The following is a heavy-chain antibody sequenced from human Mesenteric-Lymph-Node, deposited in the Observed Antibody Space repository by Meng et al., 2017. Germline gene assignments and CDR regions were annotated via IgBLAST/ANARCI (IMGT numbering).Heavy chain of an antibody. CDR3: ATSGGGFDY. CDR1: RYTFTNYD. CDR2: INTNTGNP. V-gene: IGHV7-4-1*02. J-gene: IGHJ4*02. D-gene: IGHD1-26*01. Sequence: VQVVQCGYEVEKPGASMKVSCKASRYTFTNYDINWVRQAPGQGLEWMGWINTNTGNPTYAQGFTGRFVFSLDTSVNTAHLQISTLTAEDTAVYYCATSGGGFDYWGQGALVTVSS.